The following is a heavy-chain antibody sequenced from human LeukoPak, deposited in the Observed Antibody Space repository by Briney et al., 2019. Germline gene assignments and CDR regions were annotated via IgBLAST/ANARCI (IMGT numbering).Heavy chain of an antibody. CDR2: INHSGST. Sequence: SETLSLTCAVYGGSFSGYYWSWIRQPPGKGLEWIGEINHSGSTNYNPSLKSRVTISVDTSKNQFSLKLSSVTAADTAVYYCATRYGSGSYYVRRTDLNGFDPWGQGTLVTVSS. V-gene: IGHV4-34*01. CDR3: ATRYGSGSYYVRRTDLNGFDP. CDR1: GGSFSGYY. J-gene: IGHJ5*02. D-gene: IGHD3-10*01.